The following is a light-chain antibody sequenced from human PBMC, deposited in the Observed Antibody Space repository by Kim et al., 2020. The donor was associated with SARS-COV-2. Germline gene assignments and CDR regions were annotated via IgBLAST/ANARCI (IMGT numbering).Light chain of an antibody. CDR3: QKYDSVPWT. V-gene: IGKV1-27*01. CDR2: AAS. Sequence: DIQMTQSPSSLSASVGDRVTITCRASQDIRNHLAWYQQRPGKVPKLLIYAASALHSGVPSRFGGSGSGTDFTLTITSLQPEDVATYYCQKYDSVPWTFGPVTKVDIK. CDR1: QDIRNH. J-gene: IGKJ1*01.